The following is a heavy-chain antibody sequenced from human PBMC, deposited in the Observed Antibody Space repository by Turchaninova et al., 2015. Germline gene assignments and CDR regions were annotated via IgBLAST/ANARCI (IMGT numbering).Heavy chain of an antibody. CDR3: AGQYYYDSSGYYLGA. V-gene: IGHV5-10-1*03. J-gene: IGHJ5*02. D-gene: IGHD3-22*01. CDR2: IDPSVFYT. Sequence: EVQLVQSGAEVKKPGESLRISCKGSGSSFPSYWINWVRQMPGKGLEWMGRIDPSVFYTTSGPSVQGYVSIPPATPISTADLQWDSLKASDTAMYYCAGQYYYDSSGYYLGAWGQGTLVSVSS. CDR1: GSSFPSYW.